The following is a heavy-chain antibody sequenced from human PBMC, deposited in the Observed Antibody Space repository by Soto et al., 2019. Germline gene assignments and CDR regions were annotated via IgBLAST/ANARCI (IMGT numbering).Heavy chain of an antibody. CDR3: ARDWGRITFGGVGSY. CDR2: IKQDGSEK. J-gene: IGHJ4*02. Sequence: EVQLVESGGGLVQPGGSLRLSCAASGFTFSSYWMSWVRQAPGKGLEWVANIKQDGSEKYYVDSVKGRFTISRDNAKNSLYLQMNSLRAEDTAVYYCARDWGRITFGGVGSYWGQGTLVTVCS. D-gene: IGHD3-16*01. CDR1: GFTFSSYW. V-gene: IGHV3-7*01.